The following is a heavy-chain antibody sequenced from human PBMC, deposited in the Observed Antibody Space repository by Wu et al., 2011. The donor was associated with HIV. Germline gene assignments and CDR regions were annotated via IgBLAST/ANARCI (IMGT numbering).Heavy chain of an antibody. CDR1: GYTFTDYY. J-gene: IGHJ4*02. Sequence: QVQLVQSGLRWRSLGASVKVSCKASGYTFTDYYMHWVRQAPGQGLEWVGWINPNSGGTNYAQKFQGRVTMTRDTSISAAYMELRRLRSDDTAVYFCARRVAASGTTLGHWGQGTLVTVSS. D-gene: IGHD6-13*01. V-gene: IGHV1-2*02. CDR2: INPNSGGT. CDR3: ARRVAASGTTLGH.